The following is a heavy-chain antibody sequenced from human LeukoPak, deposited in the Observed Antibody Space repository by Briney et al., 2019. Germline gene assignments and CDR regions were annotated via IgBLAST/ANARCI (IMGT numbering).Heavy chain of an antibody. CDR1: GFTFSGYP. CDR2: ISYDGSNK. J-gene: IGHJ6*02. V-gene: IGHV3-30-3*02. Sequence: QAGKSLRLSCAASGFTFSGYPIHWVRQAPGKGLEWVAVISYDGSNKYYADSVKGRFTISRDNSKNTLYLQMNSLRAEDAAVYYCAKADGYDFWSCMDVWGQGTTVTVSS. CDR3: AKADGYDFWSCMDV. D-gene: IGHD3-3*01.